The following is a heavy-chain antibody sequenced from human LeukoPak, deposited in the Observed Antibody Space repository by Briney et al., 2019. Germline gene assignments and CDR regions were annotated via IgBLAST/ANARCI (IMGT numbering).Heavy chain of an antibody. CDR2: ISTYI. J-gene: IGHJ4*02. CDR3: ARATEKDY. CDR1: GFTFSRYS. D-gene: IGHD1-14*01. Sequence: KSGGSLRLSCAASGFTFSRYSMNWVRQAPGKGLEWVSSISTYISYADSVMGRFTISRDNAKNSLHLQMNSLRVEDTAVYYCARATEKDYWGQGTLVTVSS. V-gene: IGHV3-21*01.